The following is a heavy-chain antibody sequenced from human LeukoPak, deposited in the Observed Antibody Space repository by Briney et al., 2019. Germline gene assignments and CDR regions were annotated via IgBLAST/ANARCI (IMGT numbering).Heavy chain of an antibody. J-gene: IGHJ4*02. Sequence: SETLSLTCTVSGGSISSGGYYWSWIRQHPGKGLEWIGYIYYSGSTYYNPSLKSRVTISVDTSKNQFSLKLSSVTAADTAVYYCARDHGDYGTVDYWGQGTLVTVSS. V-gene: IGHV4-31*03. CDR3: ARDHGDYGTVDY. D-gene: IGHD4-17*01. CDR2: IYYSGST. CDR1: GGSISSGGYY.